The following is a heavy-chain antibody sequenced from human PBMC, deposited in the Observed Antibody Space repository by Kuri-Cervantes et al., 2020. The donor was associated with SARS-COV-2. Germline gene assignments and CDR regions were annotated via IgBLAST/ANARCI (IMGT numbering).Heavy chain of an antibody. Sequence: ASVKVSCKTSGYTFNTYGVSWVRQAPGRGLQWVGSINTYNGNTNYAQILQGRVTMTTDTFTNTAFMELRGLRSFDTAVYYCARSHTLYGGNSSPWDYWGQGTLVTVSS. V-gene: IGHV1-18*01. CDR1: GYTFNTYG. CDR2: INTYNGNT. CDR3: ARSHTLYGGNSSPWDY. D-gene: IGHD4-23*01. J-gene: IGHJ4*02.